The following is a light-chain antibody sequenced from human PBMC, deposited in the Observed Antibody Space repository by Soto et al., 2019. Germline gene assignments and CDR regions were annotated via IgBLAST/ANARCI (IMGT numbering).Light chain of an antibody. CDR3: SSYTGSSTNTVV. CDR2: EVS. CDR1: SSDVGGYNY. J-gene: IGLJ2*01. V-gene: IGLV2-14*01. Sequence: QAALTQPASVSGSPGQSITISCTGTSSDVGGYNYVSWHQQHPGKAPKLMIFEVSNRPSGVPVRFSGSKSGNTASLTISGLQAEDEADYYCSSYTGSSTNTVVFGGGTKLTVL.